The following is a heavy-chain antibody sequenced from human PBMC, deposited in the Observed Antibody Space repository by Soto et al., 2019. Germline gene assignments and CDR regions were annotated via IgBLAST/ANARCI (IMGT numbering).Heavy chain of an antibody. V-gene: IGHV4-61*03. CDR1: GAAVNSASYD. J-gene: IGHJ4*02. CDR3: ARTDSRGAWAAWF. CDR2: IRYSGTT. Sequence: LSLTCTVSGAAVNSASYDWTWIRQPPGKGLEYIGYIRYSGTTDYNPSLKSRVTISLDTSKNHFSLKLTSVTSADTAVYYCARTDSRGAWAAWFWGQGTLVTVSS. D-gene: IGHD6-13*01.